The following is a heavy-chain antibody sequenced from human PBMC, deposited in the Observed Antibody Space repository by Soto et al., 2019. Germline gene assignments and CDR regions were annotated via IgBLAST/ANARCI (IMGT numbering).Heavy chain of an antibody. CDR2: IIPICGTA. V-gene: IGHV1-69*01. J-gene: IGHJ6*02. CDR3: AVGSYGILTGYDRAAPYSYGMDV. Sequence: QVQLVQSGAEVKKPGSSVTVSCKASGGTFSSYAISWVRQAPGQGHEWMGGIIPICGTANYAQKFQGRVTITADESTIKDYMELSSLRSEDAAVYYCAVGSYGILTGYDRAAPYSYGMDVWGQGTTVTASS. CDR1: GGTFSSYA. D-gene: IGHD3-9*01.